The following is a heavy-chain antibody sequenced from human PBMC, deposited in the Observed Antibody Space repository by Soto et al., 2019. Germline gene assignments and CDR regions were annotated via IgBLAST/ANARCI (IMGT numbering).Heavy chain of an antibody. J-gene: IGHJ6*03. CDR1: GFTVSSNY. Sequence: GGSLRLSCAASGFTVSSNYMSWVRQAPGKGLEWVSVIYSGGSTYYADSVKGRFTISRHNSKNTLYLQMNSLRAEDSAVYYCARARYQLLYGYYYMDVWGKGTTVTVSS. V-gene: IGHV3-53*04. D-gene: IGHD2-2*02. CDR3: ARARYQLLYGYYYMDV. CDR2: IYSGGST.